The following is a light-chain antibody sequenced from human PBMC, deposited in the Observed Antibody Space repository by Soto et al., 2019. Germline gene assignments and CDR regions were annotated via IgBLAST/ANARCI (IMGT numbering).Light chain of an antibody. CDR1: SSNIGNDY. CDR2: DXD. CDR3: GTWDSSLSAGV. J-gene: IGLJ2*01. V-gene: IGLV1-51*01. Sequence: QSVLTQPPSVSAAPGQKVTISCSGSSSNIGNDYVSWYQHLPGTAPKLLIYDXDXRXXXXXXRXXXSKSGTSATLGITGLQTGDEADYYCGTWDSSLSAGVFGGGTKLTVL.